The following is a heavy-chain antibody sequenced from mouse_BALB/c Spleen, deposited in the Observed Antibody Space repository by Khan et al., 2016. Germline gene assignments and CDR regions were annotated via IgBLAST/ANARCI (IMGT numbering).Heavy chain of an antibody. CDR2: IYPGNGDT. Sequence: QVQLQQSGAELVKPGASVKMSCKASAYTFTSYNMHWVKQTPGQGLEWIGAIYPGNGDTSYNQKFKGKATLTADKSSSTAYMQLSSLTSEDSAVYYCAREGNYFDYWGQGTTLTVSS. CDR3: AREGNYFDY. CDR1: AYTFTSYN. J-gene: IGHJ2*01. D-gene: IGHD2-14*01. V-gene: IGHV1-12*01.